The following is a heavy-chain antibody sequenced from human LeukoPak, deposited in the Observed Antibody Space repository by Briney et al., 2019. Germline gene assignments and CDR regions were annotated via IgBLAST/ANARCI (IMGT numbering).Heavy chain of an antibody. Sequence: ASEKVSCKASGYTFTNYYIHWVRQAPGQGLEWMGLINPGGGNTNYAQNFQGRVTTTRGTSASTVYMELSSLRSEDTAIYYCARIRDGYNDAYDIWGQGTVVTVPS. J-gene: IGHJ3*02. CDR1: GYTFTNYY. D-gene: IGHD5-24*01. CDR2: INPGGGNT. V-gene: IGHV1-46*01. CDR3: ARIRDGYNDAYDI.